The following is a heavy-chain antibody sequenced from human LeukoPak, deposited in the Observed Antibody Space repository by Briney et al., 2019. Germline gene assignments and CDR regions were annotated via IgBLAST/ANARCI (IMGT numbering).Heavy chain of an antibody. CDR1: GFTFSSYW. V-gene: IGHV3-7*01. D-gene: IGHD3-9*01. CDR3: ARRLPSWLTGHWSFDY. J-gene: IGHJ4*02. Sequence: PGGSLRLSCAASGFTFSSYWMSWVRQAPGKGLEWVANIKQDGSEKYYVDSVKGRFTISRDNAKNSLYLQMNSLRAEDTAVYYCARRLPSWLTGHWSFDYWGQGTLVTVSS. CDR2: IKQDGSEK.